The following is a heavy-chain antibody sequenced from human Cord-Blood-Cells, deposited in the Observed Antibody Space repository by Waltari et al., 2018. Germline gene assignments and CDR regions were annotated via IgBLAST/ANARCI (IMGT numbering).Heavy chain of an antibody. D-gene: IGHD3-16*01. J-gene: IGHJ4*02. CDR1: GYTFTDYY. Sequence: EVQLVQSGAEVKKPGATVKISCKVSGYTFTDYYMHWVQQAPGKGLEWMGLVNPEGGETKSPEKSQRRVPKTANTSTNAAYLELGRLTSEATAVYYWGLGGGVVTYWGQGTLVTVSS. CDR2: VNPEGGET. V-gene: IGHV1-69-2*01. CDR3: GLGGGVVTY.